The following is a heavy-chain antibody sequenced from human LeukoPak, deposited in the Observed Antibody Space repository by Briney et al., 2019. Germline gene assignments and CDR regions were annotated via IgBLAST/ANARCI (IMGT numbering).Heavy chain of an antibody. Sequence: GGSLRLSCAASGLTFNNFVMSWLCQAPGKGLEWVSSISGDGGGTYYDDSVKGRFTISRDNSNTTAYLQMNSLRADARTIYCCAEYTGDFGPEFNPANWFEAWGQGTLVTVSS. CDR3: AEYTGDFGPEFNPANWFEA. D-gene: IGHD6-6*01. J-gene: IGHJ5*02. V-gene: IGHV3-23*01. CDR2: ISGDGGGT. CDR1: GLTFNNFV.